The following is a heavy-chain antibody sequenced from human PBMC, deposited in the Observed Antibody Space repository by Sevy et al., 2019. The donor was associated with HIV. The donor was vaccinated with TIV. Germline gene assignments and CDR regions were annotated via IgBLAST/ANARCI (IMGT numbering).Heavy chain of an antibody. CDR1: GFTFSSYW. CDR2: IKQDGSEK. D-gene: IGHD4-4*01. J-gene: IGHJ6*02. V-gene: IGHV3-7*01. CDR3: ARSPANSYWPYNYGMDV. Sequence: GGSLRLSCAASGFTFSSYWMSWVRQAPGKGLEWVANIKQDGSEKYYVDSVKGRFTISRDNAKNSLYLQMNSLRAEDTAVYYCARSPANSYWPYNYGMDVWGQGTTVTVSS.